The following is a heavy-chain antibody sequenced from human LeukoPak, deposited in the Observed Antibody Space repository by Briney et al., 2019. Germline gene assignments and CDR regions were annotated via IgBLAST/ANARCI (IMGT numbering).Heavy chain of an antibody. J-gene: IGHJ4*02. CDR1: GDSIASTIYY. CDR3: ARERATSGRCRFDF. CDR2: IYYSGST. V-gene: IGHV4-39*07. D-gene: IGHD6-25*01. Sequence: PSETLSLTCSVSGDSIASTIYYWGWIRQPPGKGLEWIGNIYYSGSTYYTPSLKSRVIISIDTSKNQFSLKVAAVTAADTAVYYCARERATSGRCRFDFWGQGALVTVSS.